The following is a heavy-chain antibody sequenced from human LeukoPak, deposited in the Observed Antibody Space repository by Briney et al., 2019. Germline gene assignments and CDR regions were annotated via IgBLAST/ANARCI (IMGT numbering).Heavy chain of an antibody. CDR2: IYNGGSA. J-gene: IGHJ4*02. CDR3: ARQPIGPYYFDY. Sequence: PSETLSLTCTVSGASVSNYYWSRIRQPAGKGLEWIGRIYNGGSANYSPSLQSRISMSVDTSKNQFSLRLKSVTAADTAVYYCARQPIGPYYFDYWGQGTLVTVSS. CDR1: GASVSNYY. D-gene: IGHD1-14*01. V-gene: IGHV4-4*07.